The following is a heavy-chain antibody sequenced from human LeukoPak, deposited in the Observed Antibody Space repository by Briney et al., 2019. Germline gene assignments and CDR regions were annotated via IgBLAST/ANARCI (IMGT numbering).Heavy chain of an antibody. Sequence: GGSLRLSCADSGFTFSTYWMHWVRQAPGKGLVWVSRITPDGRSTNYADSVKGRFTISRDNAKNTLYLQMNSLRVDDTAVYYCTRDTFGFHDSWGQGTLVTASS. CDR1: GFTFSTYW. J-gene: IGHJ4*02. V-gene: IGHV3-74*01. CDR2: ITPDGRST. D-gene: IGHD3-10*01. CDR3: TRDTFGFHDS.